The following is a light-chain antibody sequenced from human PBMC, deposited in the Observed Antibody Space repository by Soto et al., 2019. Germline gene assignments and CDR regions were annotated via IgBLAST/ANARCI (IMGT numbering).Light chain of an antibody. CDR2: GVS. CDR3: HQYNNWLYT. J-gene: IGKJ2*01. Sequence: EIVLTQSPGTVSLSPGDRATLSCRASQSISANYLAWYQQKPGQAPRLLIYGVSIRATGIPDRFAGSGSGPDFTLTISRLEPEDFAVYYCHQYNNWLYTFGQGTKVDIK. V-gene: IGKV3-20*01. CDR1: QSISANY.